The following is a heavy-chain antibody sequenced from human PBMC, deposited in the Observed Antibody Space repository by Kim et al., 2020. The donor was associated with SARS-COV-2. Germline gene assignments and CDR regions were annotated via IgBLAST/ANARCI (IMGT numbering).Heavy chain of an antibody. CDR1: GFTFDDYA. V-gene: IGHV3-43*02. CDR2: ISGDGGRT. CDR3: AKDYELLGSSWLFDY. D-gene: IGHD6-13*01. Sequence: GGSLRLSCAASGFTFDDYAMHWVRQAPGKGLEWVSLISGDGGRTYYADSVKGRFTISRDNSKNSLYLQMNSLRTEDTALYYCAKDYELLGSSWLFDYWGQGTLVTVSS. J-gene: IGHJ4*02.